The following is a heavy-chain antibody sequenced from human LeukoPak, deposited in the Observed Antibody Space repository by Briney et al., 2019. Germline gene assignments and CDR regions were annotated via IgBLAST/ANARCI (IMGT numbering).Heavy chain of an antibody. V-gene: IGHV3-48*03. D-gene: IGHD3/OR15-3a*01. CDR2: ISGSGRST. CDR1: GLTFSNFK. CDR3: ASWAGNAQSDSWTGPFDY. J-gene: IGHJ4*02. Sequence: GGSLRLSCAVSGLTFSNFKMNWVRQAPGKGLEWVSYISGSGRSTFYADSVKGRFTISRDNAKNLLYLQMSSLRVEDTAVYYCASWAGNAQSDSWTGPFDYWGQGTLVTVSS.